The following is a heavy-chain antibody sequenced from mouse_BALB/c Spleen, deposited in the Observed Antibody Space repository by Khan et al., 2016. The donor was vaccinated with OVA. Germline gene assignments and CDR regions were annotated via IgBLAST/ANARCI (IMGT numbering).Heavy chain of an antibody. D-gene: IGHD2-14*01. CDR2: INPSNGYT. V-gene: IGHV1-4*01. CDR3: VRDGAYHRNDGWFAY. CDR1: GYTFISYT. Sequence: QVQLQQSGAELARPGASVKMSCKASGYTFISYTIHWIKKRPGQGLEWIGYINPSNGYTNSNQKFKDKATLTTDKSSTTAYLQLSSLTSDDSAVYNCVRDGAYHRNDGWFAYWGQGTLVTVSA. J-gene: IGHJ3*01.